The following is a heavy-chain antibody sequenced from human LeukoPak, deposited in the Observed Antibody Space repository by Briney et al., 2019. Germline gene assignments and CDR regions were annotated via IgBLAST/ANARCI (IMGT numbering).Heavy chain of an antibody. D-gene: IGHD1-26*01. Sequence: GGSLRLSCAGSGFTFSSYSMNWVRQAPGKELEWVSSITSSNNYIYYADSMKGRFTISRDNAKNSLYLQMNSLRAEDTAVYYCVTTWGAHYWYFDLWGRSALVTVSS. CDR2: ITSSNNYI. V-gene: IGHV3-21*01. CDR3: VTTWGAHYWYFDL. J-gene: IGHJ2*01. CDR1: GFTFSSYS.